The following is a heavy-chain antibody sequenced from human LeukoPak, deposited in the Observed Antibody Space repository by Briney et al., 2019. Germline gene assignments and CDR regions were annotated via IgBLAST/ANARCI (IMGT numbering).Heavy chain of an antibody. CDR2: IYHSGST. Sequence: PSETLSLTCSVSGGSIRSSSYYWDWIRQPPGKGLEWIGYIYHSGSTYYNPSLKSRVTISVDRSKNQFSLKLSSVTAADTAVYYCASARGYSGYETLEYWGQGTLVTVSS. D-gene: IGHD5-12*01. V-gene: IGHV4-39*07. CDR3: ASARGYSGYETLEY. J-gene: IGHJ4*02. CDR1: GGSIRSSSYY.